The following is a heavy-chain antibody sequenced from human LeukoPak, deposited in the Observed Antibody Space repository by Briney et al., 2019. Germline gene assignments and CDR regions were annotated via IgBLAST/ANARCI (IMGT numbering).Heavy chain of an antibody. J-gene: IGHJ4*01. D-gene: IGHD6-19*01. CDR1: GFTFSNSA. CDR2: LSGSGITT. Sequence: GGSLRLSCAASGFTFSNSAMSWVRQAPGKGLEWVSTLSGSGITTYYADSVKGRLTISRDNSKNTLYLQMNSLRAEDTAVYYCAKGIYSSGWSYFNYWGHGTLVTVSS. CDR3: AKGIYSSGWSYFNY. V-gene: IGHV3-23*01.